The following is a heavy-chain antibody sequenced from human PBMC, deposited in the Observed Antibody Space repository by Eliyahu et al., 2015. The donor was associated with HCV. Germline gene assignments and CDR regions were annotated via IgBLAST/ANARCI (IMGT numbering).Heavy chain of an antibody. D-gene: IGHD3-10*01. Sequence: QVHLVQSGTEVKKPGASVXXSXXASGYTFTSYDISWVRQATGQGLEWMGWMKPNSGITGYAQKFQGRVTMTRDTSISTVYMELSSLRSEDTAVYYCARGGTFGDYWGQGTLVTVSS. CDR1: GYTFTSYD. J-gene: IGHJ4*02. CDR2: MKPNSGIT. V-gene: IGHV1-8*01. CDR3: ARGGTFGDY.